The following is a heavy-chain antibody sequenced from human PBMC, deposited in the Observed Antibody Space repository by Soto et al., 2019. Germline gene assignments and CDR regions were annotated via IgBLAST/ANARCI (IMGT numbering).Heavy chain of an antibody. V-gene: IGHV1-18*01. J-gene: IGHJ6*02. Sequence: ASVKVSCKASGYTFTSYGISWVRQAPGQGLEWMGWISAYNGNTNYAQKLQGRVTMTTDTSTSTAYMELRSLRSDDTAVYYCARAGWLLVDYYYYGMDVWGQGTTVTVSS. CDR2: ISAYNGNT. CDR3: ARAGWLLVDYYYYGMDV. D-gene: IGHD2-21*02. CDR1: GYTFTSYG.